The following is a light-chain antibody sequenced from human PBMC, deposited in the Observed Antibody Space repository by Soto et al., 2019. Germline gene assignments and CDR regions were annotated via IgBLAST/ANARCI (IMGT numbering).Light chain of an antibody. CDR1: QSLSSS. Sequence: EIVMSQSPTTLSVSPGERATLSCRASQSLSSSLAWYQQKVGQAPRLRIYGASTRYTGIPARFSVSESGTEFTLTISSLQSDAFALSYCQQYSNSPVNFGGGTKVEI. CDR3: QQYSNSPVN. CDR2: GAS. V-gene: IGKV3-15*01. J-gene: IGKJ4*01.